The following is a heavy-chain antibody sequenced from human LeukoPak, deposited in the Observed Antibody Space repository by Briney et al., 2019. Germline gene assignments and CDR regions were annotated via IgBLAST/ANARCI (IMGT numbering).Heavy chain of an antibody. V-gene: IGHV4-59*12. D-gene: IGHD3-22*01. J-gene: IGHJ4*02. CDR3: ARGAWDYDSSGYYFDY. CDR2: IYHSGST. Sequence: SETLSLTCTVSGGSISSYYWSWIRQPPGKGLEWIGYIYHSGSTYYNPSLKSRVTISVDRSKNQFSLKLSSVTAADTAVYYCARGAWDYDSSGYYFDYWGQGTLVTVSS. CDR1: GGSISSYY.